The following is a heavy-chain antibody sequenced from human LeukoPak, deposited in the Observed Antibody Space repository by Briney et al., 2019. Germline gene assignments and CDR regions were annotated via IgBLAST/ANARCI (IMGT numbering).Heavy chain of an antibody. Sequence: ASVKVSCKASEYIFTGYYIHWVRQAPGQGLEWVGLINPTGTTTLYAQKFQGRVTLTRDMSTSTDYMELRSLKSEDTAVYYCARDNSVGDIAWWFDPWGQGTLVTVSS. D-gene: IGHD3-10*01. CDR2: INPTGTTT. CDR3: ARDNSVGDIAWWFDP. CDR1: EYIFTGYY. V-gene: IGHV1-46*01. J-gene: IGHJ5*02.